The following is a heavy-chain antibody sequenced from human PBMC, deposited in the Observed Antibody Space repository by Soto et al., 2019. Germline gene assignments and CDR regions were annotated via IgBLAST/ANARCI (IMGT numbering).Heavy chain of an antibody. J-gene: IGHJ4*02. Sequence: EVQPVESGGGLVKPGGSLRLSCAASGFTFSSYSMHWVRQAPGKGLEWLSSISSTSRFIYYADSVKGRFTISRDNARNSWYLQMSRLRAEDTAVYDCAREGSFYAESVANCVDFCGQLALVTVAS. V-gene: IGHV3-21*01. CDR2: ISSTSRFI. CDR1: GFTFSSYS. CDR3: AREGSFYAESVANCVDF. D-gene: IGHD4-17*01.